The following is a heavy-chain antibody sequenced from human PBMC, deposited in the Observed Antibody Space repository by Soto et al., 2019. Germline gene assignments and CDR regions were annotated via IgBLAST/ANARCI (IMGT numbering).Heavy chain of an antibody. CDR3: AQGGAGSGLTDPSP. CDR2: ISDDGRNK. Sequence: QVQLVESGGGVVQPGGSLRLSCAVSGFTFRNFGMHWVRQAPGKGLEWVAVISDDGRNKYYVDSVKGRFTISRDNSENTLWLQMNGLRAEDTAVYYCAQGGAGSGLTDPSPWGQGTLVTVSS. CDR1: GFTFRNFG. D-gene: IGHD3-10*01. J-gene: IGHJ5*02. V-gene: IGHV3-30*18.